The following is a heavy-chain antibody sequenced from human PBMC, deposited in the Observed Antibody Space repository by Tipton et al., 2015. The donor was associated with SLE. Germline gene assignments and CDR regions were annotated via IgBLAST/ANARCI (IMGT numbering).Heavy chain of an antibody. D-gene: IGHD4/OR15-4a*01. J-gene: IGHJ4*01. CDR2: ISYSGNT. Sequence: TLSLTCTVSYVSISPYSYYWGWIRQSPGKGPEWIGTISYSGNTYSNPSLKSRVTISADTSKNQFSLKLSFVTAADTAVYYCARPYGGGYWGQGLLVTVSS. CDR1: YVSISPYSYY. V-gene: IGHV4-39*01. CDR3: ARPYGGGY.